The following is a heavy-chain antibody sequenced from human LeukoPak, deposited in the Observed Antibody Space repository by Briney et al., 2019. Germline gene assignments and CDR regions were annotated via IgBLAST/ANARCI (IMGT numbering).Heavy chain of an antibody. Sequence: SQTLSLTCTVSGGSISSGSYYWSWIRQPAGKGREWIGRIYSSGSTNYNPSLKSRVTMSVDTSKKQFSLKLNSVTAADTAVYYCARDRYYYDSSGYYYFDYWGQGTLVTVSS. CDR2: IYSSGST. D-gene: IGHD3-22*01. CDR1: GGSISSGSYY. V-gene: IGHV4-61*02. J-gene: IGHJ4*02. CDR3: ARDRYYYDSSGYYYFDY.